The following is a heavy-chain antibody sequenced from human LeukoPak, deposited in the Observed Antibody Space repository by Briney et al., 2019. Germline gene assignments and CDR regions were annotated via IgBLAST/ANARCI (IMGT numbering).Heavy chain of an antibody. CDR3: ARSTYCSGGSCSHNWFDP. D-gene: IGHD2-15*01. J-gene: IGHJ5*02. CDR1: GGSISSYY. V-gene: IGHV4-59*12. Sequence: SETLSLTCTVSGGSISSYYWNWVRQPPGKGLEWIGYVYYTGSTNYNPSLKSRVTISLDTSKNQFSLKLSSVTAADTAVYYCARSTYCSGGSCSHNWFDPWGQGTLVTVSS. CDR2: VYYTGST.